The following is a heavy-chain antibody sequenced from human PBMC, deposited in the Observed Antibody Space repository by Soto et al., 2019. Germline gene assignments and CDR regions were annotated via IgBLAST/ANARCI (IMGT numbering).Heavy chain of an antibody. Sequence: LRLSCAASGFTFSSYAMHGVRQAPGKGRELVAVISYDGSNKYYADSVKGRFTISRDNSKNTLYLQMNSLRAEDTAVYYCAREDCSSTSCTYYYGMDVWGQGTTVTVSS. CDR2: ISYDGSNK. J-gene: IGHJ6*02. CDR3: AREDCSSTSCTYYYGMDV. D-gene: IGHD2-2*01. V-gene: IGHV3-30-3*01. CDR1: GFTFSSYA.